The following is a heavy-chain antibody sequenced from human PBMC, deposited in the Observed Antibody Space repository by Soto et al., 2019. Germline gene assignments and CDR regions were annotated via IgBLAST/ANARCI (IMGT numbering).Heavy chain of an antibody. CDR2: ISYDGSNK. V-gene: IGHV3-30*03. J-gene: IGHJ4*02. CDR3: ARQYYDFWSGISPVDY. Sequence: QVQLVESGGGVVQPGRSLILSCAASGFTFSSYGMHWVRQAPGKGLEWVAVISYDGSNKYYADSVKGRFTISRDNSKNTLYLLMNSLRAEDTAVYYCARQYYDFWSGISPVDYWGQGTLVTVSS. CDR1: GFTFSSYG. D-gene: IGHD3-3*01.